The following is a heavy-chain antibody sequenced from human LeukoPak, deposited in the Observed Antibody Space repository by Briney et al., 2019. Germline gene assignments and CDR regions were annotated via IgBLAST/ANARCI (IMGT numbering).Heavy chain of an antibody. D-gene: IGHD6-19*01. V-gene: IGHV3-33*01. Sequence: GGSLRLSCAASGFTFSSYGMHWVRQAPGKGLEWVAVIWYDGSNKYYADSVKGRFTISRDNSKNTLYLQMNSLRAKDTAVYYCARTPVAGYHDAFDIWGQGTMVTVSS. CDR2: IWYDGSNK. CDR3: ARTPVAGYHDAFDI. CDR1: GFTFSSYG. J-gene: IGHJ3*02.